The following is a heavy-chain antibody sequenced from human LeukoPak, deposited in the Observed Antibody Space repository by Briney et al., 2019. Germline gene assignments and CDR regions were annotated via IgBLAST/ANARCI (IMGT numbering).Heavy chain of an antibody. Sequence: ASVKVSCKASGYTFTGYYMHWVRQAPGQGLEWMGWINLNSGGTNYAQKFQGRVTMTRDTSISTAYMELSRLRSDDTAVYYCARGNYYDSSGYYPEAFDIWGQGTMVTVSS. V-gene: IGHV1-2*02. CDR2: INLNSGGT. J-gene: IGHJ3*02. D-gene: IGHD3-22*01. CDR1: GYTFTGYY. CDR3: ARGNYYDSSGYYPEAFDI.